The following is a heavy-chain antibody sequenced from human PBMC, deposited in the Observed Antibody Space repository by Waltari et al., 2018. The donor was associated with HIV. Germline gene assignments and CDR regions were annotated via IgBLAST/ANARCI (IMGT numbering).Heavy chain of an antibody. J-gene: IGHJ4*02. D-gene: IGHD6-13*01. Sequence: QVQLVESGGGVVQPGRSLRLSCAASGFTFSSYAMHWVRQAPGKGLEWVSFISFDGSYKQYADSVNGRFTISRDTSKNTLYLQMNSLRAEDTAVYYCARVGYSSSWAYFDYWGQGTLVTVSS. V-gene: IGHV3-30*01. CDR3: ARVGYSSSWAYFDY. CDR1: GFTFSSYA. CDR2: ISFDGSYK.